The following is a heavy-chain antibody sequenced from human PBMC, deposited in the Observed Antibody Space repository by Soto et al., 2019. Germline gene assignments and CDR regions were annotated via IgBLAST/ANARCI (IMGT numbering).Heavy chain of an antibody. V-gene: IGHV1-18*01. CDR2: ISAYNGNT. CDR3: ARDYYYGSGSLAVKSFDY. J-gene: IGHJ4*02. CDR1: GYTFTSYG. D-gene: IGHD3-10*01. Sequence: ASVKVSCKASGYTFTSYGISWVRQAPGQGLEWMGWISAYNGNTNYAQKLQGRVTMTTDTSTSTAYMELRSLRSDDTAVYYCARDYYYGSGSLAVKSFDYWGQGTLVTVSS.